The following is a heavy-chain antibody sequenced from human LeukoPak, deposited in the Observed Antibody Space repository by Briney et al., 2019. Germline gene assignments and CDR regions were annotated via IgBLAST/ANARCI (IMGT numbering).Heavy chain of an antibody. CDR2: IYPGDSDT. Sequence: GESLKISCKGSGYSFTSYWIGWVRQMPGKGLEGMGIIYPGDSDTRYSPSFQGQVTISADKSISTAYLQWSSLKASDTAMYYCARRVAYCGGDCSSYYFDYWGQGTLVTVSS. CDR3: ARRVAYCGGDCSSYYFDY. D-gene: IGHD2-21*02. J-gene: IGHJ4*02. CDR1: GYSFTSYW. V-gene: IGHV5-51*01.